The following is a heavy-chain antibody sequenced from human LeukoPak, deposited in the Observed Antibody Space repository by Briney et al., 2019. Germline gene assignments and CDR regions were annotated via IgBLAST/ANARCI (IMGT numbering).Heavy chain of an antibody. J-gene: IGHJ3*02. CDR3: ARGGSYLSAFDI. CDR2: IYGGGSV. D-gene: IGHD1-26*01. CDR1: GFTFSIYE. Sequence: GGSLRLSCAASGFTFSIYEMNWVRQTPGKGLEWVSIIYGGGSVFYADSVKGRFTISRDNSKNTLYLQMNSLRGEDTAVYYCARGGSYLSAFDIWGQGTMVTVSS. V-gene: IGHV3-53*01.